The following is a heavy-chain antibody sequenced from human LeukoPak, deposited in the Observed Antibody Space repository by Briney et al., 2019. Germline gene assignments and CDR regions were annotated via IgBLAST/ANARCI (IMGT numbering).Heavy chain of an antibody. Sequence: SETLSLTCSVSDGSINSYYWNWIRRPPGKGLEWIGYIYYNGNTNYSPSLKSRVTMSVDTSKNLFSLKVSSVTAADTAVYYCARAYSGSYIRYWGQGTLVTVSS. J-gene: IGHJ4*02. CDR1: DGSINSYY. V-gene: IGHV4-59*01. CDR3: ARAYSGSYIRY. D-gene: IGHD1-26*01. CDR2: IYYNGNT.